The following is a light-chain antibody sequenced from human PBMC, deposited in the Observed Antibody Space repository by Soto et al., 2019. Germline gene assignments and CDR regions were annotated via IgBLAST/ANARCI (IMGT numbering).Light chain of an antibody. CDR3: SSYTSSSTYV. CDR1: SSDVGGYNY. Sequence: QSALTQPASVSGSPGQSITISCTGTSSDVGGYNYVSWYQQHPGKAPRLMIYEVSNRPSGVSNRFSGSKSGNTASLTISGLQAEDEADSYCSSYTSSSTYVFGTVTKVTVL. J-gene: IGLJ1*01. V-gene: IGLV2-14*01. CDR2: EVS.